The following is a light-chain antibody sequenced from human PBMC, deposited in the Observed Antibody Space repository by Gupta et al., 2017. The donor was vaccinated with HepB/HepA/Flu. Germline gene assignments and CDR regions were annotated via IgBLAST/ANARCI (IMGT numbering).Light chain of an antibody. Sequence: IVMTQTPLSSPVTLGQPASISCRSSQSLLHRSGNTFLIWLQQRPGQPPRLLIYQVSRRFSGVPDRFSGSGAGTDFTLEISGVEAEDVGVYYCMQASQFPITFGQGTRLEI. J-gene: IGKJ5*01. CDR3: MQASQFPIT. CDR1: QSLLHRSGNTF. V-gene: IGKV2-24*01. CDR2: QVS.